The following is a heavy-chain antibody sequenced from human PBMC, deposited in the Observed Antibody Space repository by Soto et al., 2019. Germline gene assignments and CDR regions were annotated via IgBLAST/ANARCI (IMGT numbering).Heavy chain of an antibody. J-gene: IGHJ4*02. V-gene: IGHV4-39*01. CDR2: IYYSGST. Sequence: QLQLQESGPGLVKPSETVSLTCTVSGGSISSSSYYWGWIRQTPGKGLEWIGSIYYSGSTYYNPSPKSRVTLXXDXSXXQFSLNLNSGTAADTAVFYCARLIKKGSGWKGPDYWGQGTLVTVSS. CDR1: GGSISSSSYY. D-gene: IGHD3-22*01. CDR3: ARLIKKGSGWKGPDY.